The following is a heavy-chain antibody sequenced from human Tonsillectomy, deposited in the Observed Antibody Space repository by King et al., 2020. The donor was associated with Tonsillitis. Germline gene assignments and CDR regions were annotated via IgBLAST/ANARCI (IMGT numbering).Heavy chain of an antibody. Sequence: VQLQESGPGLVKPSETLSLTCTVSGGSISSSSYYWGWIRQPPGEGLEWIGSIYYTGSTYYNPSLKSRVTISVDTSKNQFSLKLSSVTAADTAVYYCAKEGTSGYYGYDYWGQGTLVTVSS. CDR3: AKEGTSGYYGYDY. J-gene: IGHJ4*02. V-gene: IGHV4-39*01. CDR2: IYYTGST. CDR1: GGSISSSSYY. D-gene: IGHD3-22*01.